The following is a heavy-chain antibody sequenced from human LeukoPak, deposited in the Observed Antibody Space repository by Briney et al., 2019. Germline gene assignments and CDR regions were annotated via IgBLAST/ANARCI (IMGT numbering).Heavy chain of an antibody. CDR2: INHSGST. CDR1: GGSFSGYY. Sequence: SETLSLTCAVYGGSFSGYYWSWIRQPPGKGLEWIGEINHSGSTNYNPSLKSRVTISVDTSKNQFSLKLSSVTAADTAVYYCASETPLRWYFDLWGRGTLVTVSS. J-gene: IGHJ2*01. CDR3: ASETPLRWYFDL. V-gene: IGHV4-34*01.